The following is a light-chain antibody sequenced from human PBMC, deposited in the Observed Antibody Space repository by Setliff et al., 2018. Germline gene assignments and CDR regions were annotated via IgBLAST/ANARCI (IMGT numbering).Light chain of an antibody. Sequence: QSALAQPPSASGSPGQPVTISCTGTSSDVGGYKYVSWFQQHPGKAPKLMIYEVTKRPSGVPDRFSGSKSGNTASLTVSVLQAEDEADYYCTSYAGSNNYVFGTGTKV. CDR2: EVT. CDR3: TSYAGSNNYV. CDR1: SSDVGGYKY. J-gene: IGLJ1*01. V-gene: IGLV2-8*01.